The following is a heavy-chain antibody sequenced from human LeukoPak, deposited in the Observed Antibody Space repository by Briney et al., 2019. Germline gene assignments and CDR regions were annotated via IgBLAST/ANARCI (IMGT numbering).Heavy chain of an antibody. CDR1: GFTFSSYW. V-gene: IGHV3-7*01. CDR2: IKQDGSEK. Sequence: GGSLGLFCGASGFTFSSYWMTWVRQARGKGLEGVANIKQDGSEKYCMDAARGRFTISRDNAKNSLSLHMKSVRCQDTPVFNCARRDHGDYGEEYWRQGTLVSVSS. D-gene: IGHD4-17*01. J-gene: IGHJ4*02. CDR3: ARRDHGDYGEEY.